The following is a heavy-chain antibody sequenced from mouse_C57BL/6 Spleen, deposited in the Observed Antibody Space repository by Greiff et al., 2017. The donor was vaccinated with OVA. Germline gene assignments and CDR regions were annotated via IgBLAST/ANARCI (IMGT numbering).Heavy chain of an antibody. CDR3: AREGNYYGSSYRYFDV. D-gene: IGHD1-1*01. Sequence: VKLQQPGTELVKPGASVKLSCKASGYTFTSYWMHWVKQRPGQGLEWIGNINPSNGGTNYNEKFKSKATLTVDKSYSTAYMQLSSLTSEDSAVYYCAREGNYYGSSYRYFDVGGTGTTVTVAS. V-gene: IGHV1-53*01. CDR2: INPSNGGT. CDR1: GYTFTSYW. J-gene: IGHJ1*03.